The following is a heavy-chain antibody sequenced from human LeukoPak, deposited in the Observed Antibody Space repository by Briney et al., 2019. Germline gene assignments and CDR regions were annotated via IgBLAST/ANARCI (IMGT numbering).Heavy chain of an antibody. CDR2: TSGYNANT. Sequence: ASVNVSCKASGYTFTTYAFSWVRQAPGQGLEWMGWTSGYNANTIYAQKFQGRVTLTTDPSTGTAYMELRSLTSDDTAVYFCARNAGLRKTYLDTWGQGTLVTVSS. CDR3: ARNAGLRKTYLDT. V-gene: IGHV1-18*01. J-gene: IGHJ4*02. CDR1: GYTFTTYA. D-gene: IGHD1-1*01.